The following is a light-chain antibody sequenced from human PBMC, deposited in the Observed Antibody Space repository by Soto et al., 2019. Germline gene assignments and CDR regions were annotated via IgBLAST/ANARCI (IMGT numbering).Light chain of an antibody. J-gene: IGKJ2*01. CDR3: QHYNSYPYT. V-gene: IGKV1-5*03. Sequence: DIHMTQSPSTLSASVGDRVTITCRASQSIDTWLAWYLQEPGRAPKLLIYRASTLEGDVPSRLSGSGSGTVFTLAISGLQPDDFATYYRQHYNSYPYTFGQGTKLEIQ. CDR1: QSIDTW. CDR2: RAS.